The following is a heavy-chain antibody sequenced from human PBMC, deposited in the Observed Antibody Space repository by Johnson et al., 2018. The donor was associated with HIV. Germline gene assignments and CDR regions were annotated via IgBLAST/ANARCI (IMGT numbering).Heavy chain of an antibody. Sequence: QVQLVESGGGVVQPGRSLRLSCAASGFTFSSYAMHWVRQAPGKGLEWVAVISYAGSNKYYADSVKGRFTISRDNSKNTLYLQMNSLRAEDTAVYYCARVPNDAFDIWGQGTMVTVSS. CDR2: ISYAGSNK. CDR1: GFTFSSYA. J-gene: IGHJ3*02. V-gene: IGHV3-30-3*01. CDR3: ARVPNDAFDI.